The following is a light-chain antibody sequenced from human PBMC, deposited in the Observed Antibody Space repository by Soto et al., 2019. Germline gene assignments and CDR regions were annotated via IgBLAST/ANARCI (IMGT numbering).Light chain of an antibody. Sequence: EIVLTQSPGTLSLSPGERATLSCRASQSVASAYLAWYQHKPGQAPRLLIYGSSSRATGVPDRFSGSGSGTDFTLTISRLEAEDFAIYYCQQYADSRWTFGQGTKV. CDR3: QQYADSRWT. CDR2: GSS. CDR1: QSVASAY. J-gene: IGKJ1*01. V-gene: IGKV3-20*01.